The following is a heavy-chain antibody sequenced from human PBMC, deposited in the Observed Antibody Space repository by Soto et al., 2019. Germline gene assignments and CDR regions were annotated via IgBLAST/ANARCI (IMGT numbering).Heavy chain of an antibody. J-gene: IGHJ6*03. CDR2: INPKNGAT. Sequence: ASVKVSCKASGYSFTGYSMHWVRQAPGQGLEWMGWINPKNGATNYAQKFQGWVTMIRDTSISTAYMELRSLKSDDTALYYCVRDHHDFSSDYHYYSMDVWGKGTTVTVSS. V-gene: IGHV1-2*04. D-gene: IGHD3-3*01. CDR1: GYSFTGYS. CDR3: VRDHHDFSSDYHYYSMDV.